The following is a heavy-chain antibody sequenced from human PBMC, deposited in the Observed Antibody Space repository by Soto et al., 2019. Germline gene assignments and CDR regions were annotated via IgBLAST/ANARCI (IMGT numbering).Heavy chain of an antibody. CDR2: ISAGSGST. J-gene: IGHJ4*02. Sequence: EVRLLESGGGLVEPGGSLRLSCVASGFTLSSYVTSWVRQAPGKGLEWVSGISAGSGSTHYADSVKGRFTISRDDSTNTLYLQMNILRVEDTALYYCSKGWGDYWGQGTVVTVSS. D-gene: IGHD1-26*01. CDR3: SKGWGDY. CDR1: GFTLSSYV. V-gene: IGHV3-23*01.